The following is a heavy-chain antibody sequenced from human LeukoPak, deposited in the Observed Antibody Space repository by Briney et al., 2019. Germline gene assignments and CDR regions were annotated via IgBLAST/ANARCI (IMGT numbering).Heavy chain of an antibody. D-gene: IGHD3-10*01. Sequence: SETLSLTCTVSGGSISSGDYYWSWIRQPPGKGLEWIGYIYYSGSTYYNPSLKSRVTISVDTSKNQFSLKLSSVTAADTAMYYCARDDLHSGFDPWGQGTLVTVSS. CDR1: GGSISSGDYY. CDR2: IYYSGST. V-gene: IGHV4-30-4*08. J-gene: IGHJ5*02. CDR3: ARDDLHSGFDP.